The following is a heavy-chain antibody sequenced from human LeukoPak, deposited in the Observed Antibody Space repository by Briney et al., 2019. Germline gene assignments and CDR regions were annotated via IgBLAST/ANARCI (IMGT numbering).Heavy chain of an antibody. D-gene: IGHD5-24*01. J-gene: IGHJ4*02. V-gene: IGHV3-11*01. CDR1: GLTFSDYY. CDR3: AREGLEMATNVHFDY. CDR2: ISSSGSTI. Sequence: GGSLRLSCAASGLTFSDYYMSWIRQAPGKGLEWVSYISSSGSTIYYADSVKGRFTISRDNAKNSLYLQMNSLRAEDTAVYYCAREGLEMATNVHFDYWGQGTLVTVSS.